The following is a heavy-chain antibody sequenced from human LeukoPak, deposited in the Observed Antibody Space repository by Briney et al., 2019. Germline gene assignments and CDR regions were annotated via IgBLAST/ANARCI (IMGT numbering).Heavy chain of an antibody. CDR2: INHSGST. Sequence: PSETLSLTCAVYGGSFSGYYWGWIRQPPGKGLEWIGEINHSGSTNYNPSLKSRVTISVDTSKNQFSLKLSSVTAADTAVYYCARRATYYDYVWGSYRPPRGYYFDYWGQGTLVTVSS. V-gene: IGHV4-34*01. J-gene: IGHJ4*02. CDR1: GGSFSGYY. CDR3: ARRATYYDYVWGSYRPPRGYYFDY. D-gene: IGHD3-16*02.